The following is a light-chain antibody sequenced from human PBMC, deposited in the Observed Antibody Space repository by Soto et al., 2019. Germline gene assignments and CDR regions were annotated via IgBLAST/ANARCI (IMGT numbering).Light chain of an antibody. V-gene: IGLV2-14*01. J-gene: IGLJ2*01. Sequence: QSALTQPASVSGSPGQSITISCTGTSSDVGGYNYVSWYQQHPGKAPKLMIYDVSNRPSGVSNRFSGSKSGNTASLTISGRQVEDDAGYYCSSYTSSSPYVVFGGGTKLTVL. CDR2: DVS. CDR1: SSDVGGYNY. CDR3: SSYTSSSPYVV.